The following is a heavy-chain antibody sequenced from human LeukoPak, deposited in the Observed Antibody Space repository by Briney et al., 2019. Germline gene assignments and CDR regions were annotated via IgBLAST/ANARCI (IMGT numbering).Heavy chain of an antibody. Sequence: ASVKVSCKASGYTFTSYYMHWVRQAPGQGLEWMGIINPSGGSTSYAQKFQGRVTMTRHTSTSTVYMELSSLRSEDTAVYDCASLEYSSSSGLVTLYYWSGGTLVTVSS. CDR3: ASLEYSSSSGLVTLYY. CDR1: GYTFTSYY. V-gene: IGHV1-46*01. CDR2: INPSGGST. D-gene: IGHD6-6*01. J-gene: IGHJ4*02.